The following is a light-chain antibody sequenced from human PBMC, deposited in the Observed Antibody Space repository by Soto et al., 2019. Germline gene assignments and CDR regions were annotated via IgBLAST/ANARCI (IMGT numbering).Light chain of an antibody. V-gene: IGKV3-15*01. CDR1: QSVSSN. CDR2: GAS. CDR3: QQYTIWALT. J-gene: IGKJ4*01. Sequence: EIVMTQSTATLSVSPGGRATLSCRASQSVSSNLAWYQQKPGQAPRLLVYGASTRATSSPARFSGSGSRTDFTLTICSLQSEDFPVYYFQQYTIWALTFGGGDKVEIK.